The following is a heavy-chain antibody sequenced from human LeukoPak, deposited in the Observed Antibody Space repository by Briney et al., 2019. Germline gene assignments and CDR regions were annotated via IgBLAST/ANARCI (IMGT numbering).Heavy chain of an antibody. CDR3: ARAKGSGSYFNCFDP. D-gene: IGHD3-10*01. J-gene: IGHJ5*02. CDR2: INHSGST. CDR1: GGSFSGYY. Sequence: SETLSLTCAVYGGSFSGYYWSWIRQPPGKGLEWIGEINHSGSTNYNPSLKSRVTISVDTSKNQFSLKLSSVTAADTAVYYCARAKGSGSYFNCFDPWGQGTLVTVSS. V-gene: IGHV4-34*01.